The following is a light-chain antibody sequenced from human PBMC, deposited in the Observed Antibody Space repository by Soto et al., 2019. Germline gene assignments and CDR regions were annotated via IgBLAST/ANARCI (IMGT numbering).Light chain of an antibody. CDR3: QQYYTSWWT. CDR1: QSVLSTSKNKNF. J-gene: IGKJ1*01. V-gene: IGKV4-1*01. Sequence: DIVMTQSPDSLAVSLGERATINCKSSQSVLSTSKNKNFLAWYQQKPGQPPRLLIYWASTREPGVPDRFSGGGSGTDFTLTISSLQAEDGAVYYCQQYYTSWWTFGQGTKVEIK. CDR2: WAS.